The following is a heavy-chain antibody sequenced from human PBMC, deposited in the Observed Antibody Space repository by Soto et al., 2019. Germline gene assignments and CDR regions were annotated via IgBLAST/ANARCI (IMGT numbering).Heavy chain of an antibody. CDR2: INHSGST. CDR3: ARENYGSGSYPDY. V-gene: IGHV4-34*01. Sequence: SETLSLTCAVYGGSFSGYYWSWIRQPPGKGLEWIGEINHSGSTNYNPSLKSRVTISVDTSKNQFSLKLSSVTAADTAVYYCARENYGSGSYPDYWGQGTLVTVSS. CDR1: GGSFSGYY. J-gene: IGHJ4*02. D-gene: IGHD3-10*01.